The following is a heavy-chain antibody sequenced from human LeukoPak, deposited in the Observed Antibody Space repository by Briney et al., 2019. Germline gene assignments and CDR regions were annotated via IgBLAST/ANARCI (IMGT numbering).Heavy chain of an antibody. D-gene: IGHD1-1*01. Sequence: GGSLRLSCAASGLSFSFYAMSWVRQAPGKGLEWVSSIGGGGAGTYYADSVRGRFTISRDNPKNTLYLQMNSLRAEDTALYYCAKDFVRYNIQFDYWGQGALVTVSS. CDR1: GLSFSFYA. CDR3: AKDFVRYNIQFDY. J-gene: IGHJ4*02. CDR2: IGGGGAGT. V-gene: IGHV3-23*01.